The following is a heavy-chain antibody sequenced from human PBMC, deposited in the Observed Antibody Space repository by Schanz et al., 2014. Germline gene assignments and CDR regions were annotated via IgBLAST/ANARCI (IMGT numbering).Heavy chain of an antibody. V-gene: IGHV4-31*02. CDR3: ARVRVGDGYLFEY. Sequence: LCGGSISSGGYYWSWIRQHPGKGLEWIGYIYYSGNTYYNPSLRGRVSMSLDTSKNQFSLKLGSVSAADTAVYYCARVRVGDGYLFEYWGQGTLVTVSS. J-gene: IGHJ4*02. D-gene: IGHD5-12*01. CDR2: IYYSGNT. CDR1: GGSISSGGYY.